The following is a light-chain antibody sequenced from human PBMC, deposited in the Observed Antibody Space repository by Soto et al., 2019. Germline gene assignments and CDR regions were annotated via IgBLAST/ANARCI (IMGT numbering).Light chain of an antibody. CDR2: DAS. J-gene: IGKJ2*01. Sequence: DIQLTQSPSTLSASVGDRVTITCRARQSINSWLAWYQQKPGKAPKLLICDASSLESGVPSRFSGSGSGTEFSLTISALQPEDFATYYCQQYNSHYTFGQGTKLEIK. V-gene: IGKV1-5*01. CDR1: QSINSW. CDR3: QQYNSHYT.